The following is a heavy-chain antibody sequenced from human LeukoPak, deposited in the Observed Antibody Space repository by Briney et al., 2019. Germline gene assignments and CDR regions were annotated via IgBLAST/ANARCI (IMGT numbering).Heavy chain of an antibody. D-gene: IGHD6-19*01. J-gene: IGHJ4*02. Sequence: PSETLSLTCTVSGDSISRSRYYWAWIRQPPGLVLEWIGSIYYSGSTYYNPSLKSRVTISVDTSKNQFSLKLSSVTAADTAVYYCARQYISGWGYWGQGTLVTVSS. CDR1: GDSISRSRYY. CDR2: IYYSGST. V-gene: IGHV4-39*01. CDR3: ARQYISGWGY.